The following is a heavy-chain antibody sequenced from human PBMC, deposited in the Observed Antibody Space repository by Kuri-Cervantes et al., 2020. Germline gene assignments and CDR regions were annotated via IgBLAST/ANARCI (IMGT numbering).Heavy chain of an antibody. CDR3: AREAPTMYSSSWYGSGGIGGFQH. Sequence: SVKVSCKASGFTFTSSAVQWVRQARGQRLEWIGWIVVGSGNTNYAQKFQERVTITRDMSTSTAYMELSSLRSEDTAVYYCAREAPTMYSSSWYGSGGIGGFQHWGQGTLVTVSS. CDR1: GFTFTSSA. J-gene: IGHJ1*01. D-gene: IGHD6-13*01. CDR2: IVVGSGNT. V-gene: IGHV1-58*01.